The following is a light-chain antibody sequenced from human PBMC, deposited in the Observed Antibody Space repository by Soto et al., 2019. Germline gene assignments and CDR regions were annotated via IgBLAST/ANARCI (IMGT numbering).Light chain of an antibody. CDR1: QSLSSN. J-gene: IGKJ2*01. Sequence: EIVMTQSPATLSVSPGERATLSCRASQSLSSNLAWYQQKPGQAPRLLIYGASTRATGIPARFSGSGSGTEFTLTISSLQSEDFAVYYCQQYGSRTYTFGQGTKLEIK. V-gene: IGKV3-15*01. CDR3: QQYGSRTYT. CDR2: GAS.